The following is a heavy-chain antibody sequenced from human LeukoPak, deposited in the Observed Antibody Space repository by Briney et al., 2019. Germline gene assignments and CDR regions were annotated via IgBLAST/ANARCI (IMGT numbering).Heavy chain of an antibody. CDR3: ARDSGSFTPVDY. Sequence: ASVKVSCKASGYTFTSYGISWVRQAPGQGLAWMGWISTYNGNTNYAQRLQGRVTMTTDTFTSTAYMELRSLRSDDTAVYYCARDSGSFTPVDYWGQGTLVTVSS. V-gene: IGHV1-18*01. J-gene: IGHJ4*02. D-gene: IGHD1-26*01. CDR1: GYTFTSYG. CDR2: ISTYNGNT.